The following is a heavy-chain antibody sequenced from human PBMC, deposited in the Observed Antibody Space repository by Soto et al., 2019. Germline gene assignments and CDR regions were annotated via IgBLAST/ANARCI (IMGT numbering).Heavy chain of an antibody. Sequence: QVQLQQWGAGLLKPSETLSLTCAVYGGSFSGYYWSWIRQPPGKGLEWIGEINHSGSTNYNPSLKSRVTISVDTSKNQFSLKLSSVTAADTAVYYCARGLWLAVAVYDAFDIWGQGTMVTVSS. CDR1: GGSFSGYY. V-gene: IGHV4-34*01. CDR2: INHSGST. J-gene: IGHJ3*02. CDR3: ARGLWLAVAVYDAFDI. D-gene: IGHD6-19*01.